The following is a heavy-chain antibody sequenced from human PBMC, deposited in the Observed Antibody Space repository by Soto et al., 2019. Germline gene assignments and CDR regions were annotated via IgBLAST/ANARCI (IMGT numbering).Heavy chain of an antibody. CDR3: ARRRGGNNAFEI. Sequence: QLQLQESGPGLVKPSETLSLTCTVSGGSISSDYYWGWIRQPPGKGLEWIGTIYYSGSTYYNPSLRSRVTISVDTSKNQFSLKLSSVTAADTAVYYCARRRGGNNAFEIWGQGTMVTVSS. J-gene: IGHJ3*02. CDR2: IYYSGST. CDR1: GGSISSDYY. D-gene: IGHD3-10*01. V-gene: IGHV4-39*01.